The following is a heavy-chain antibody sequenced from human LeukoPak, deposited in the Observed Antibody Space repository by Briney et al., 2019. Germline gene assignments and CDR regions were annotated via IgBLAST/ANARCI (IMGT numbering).Heavy chain of an antibody. Sequence: GGSLRLSCAASGFTFSSYWMHWVRQVPGKGLVWVSRINSDGSSTTYADSVKGRFTISRDNAKNTLYLQMNSLRAEDTAIYYCVKSAGRDGGNWGQGTLVTVSS. CDR2: INSDGSST. CDR3: VKSAGRDGGN. CDR1: GFTFSSYW. V-gene: IGHV3-74*01. J-gene: IGHJ4*02. D-gene: IGHD1-26*01.